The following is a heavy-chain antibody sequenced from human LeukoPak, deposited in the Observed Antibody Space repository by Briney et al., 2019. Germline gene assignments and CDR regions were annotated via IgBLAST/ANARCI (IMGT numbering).Heavy chain of an antibody. J-gene: IGHJ3*02. D-gene: IGHD2-2*01. CDR1: GGSISSYY. V-gene: IGHV4-59*01. Sequence: SETLSLTCTVSGGSISSYYWSWIRQPPGKGLEWIGYIYYSGSTNYNPSLKSRVTISVDTSKNQFSLKLSSVTAADTAVYYCVREVPAVNDAFDIWGQGTMVTVSS. CDR3: VREVPAVNDAFDI. CDR2: IYYSGST.